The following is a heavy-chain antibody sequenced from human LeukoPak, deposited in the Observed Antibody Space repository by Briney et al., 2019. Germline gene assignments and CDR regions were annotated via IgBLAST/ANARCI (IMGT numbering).Heavy chain of an antibody. CDR2: IYYSGST. D-gene: IGHD4-11*01. CDR3: ARDLPPGSNYVGGWFDP. CDR1: GGSISSYY. V-gene: IGHV4-59*01. Sequence: SETLSLTCTVSGGSISSYYWSWLRQPPGKGLEWIGYIYYSGSTNYNPSLKSRVTISVDTSKNQFSLKLSSVTAADTAVYYCARDLPPGSNYVGGWFDPWGQGTLVTVSS. J-gene: IGHJ5*02.